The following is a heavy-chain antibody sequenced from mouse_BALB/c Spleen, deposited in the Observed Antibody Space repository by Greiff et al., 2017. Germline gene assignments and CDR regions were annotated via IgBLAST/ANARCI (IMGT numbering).Heavy chain of an antibody. Sequence: QVQLQQSGAELVRPGVSVKISCKGSGYTFTDYAMHWVKQSHAKSLEWIGVISTYYGDASYNQKFKGKATMTVDKSSSTAYMELARLTSEDSAIYYCARKDTTAMDYWGQGTSVTVSS. CDR3: ARKDTTAMDY. CDR1: GYTFTDYA. V-gene: IGHV1S137*01. D-gene: IGHD1-1*01. J-gene: IGHJ4*01. CDR2: ISTYYGDA.